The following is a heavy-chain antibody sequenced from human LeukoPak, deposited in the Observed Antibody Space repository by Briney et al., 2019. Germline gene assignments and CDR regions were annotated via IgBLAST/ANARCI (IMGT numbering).Heavy chain of an antibody. V-gene: IGHV1-8*01. CDR1: GYTFTSYD. D-gene: IGHD5-18*01. Sequence: ASVKVSCKASGYTFTSYDINWVRQATGQGLEWMGWMNPNSGNTGYAQKFQGRVTMTRNTSISTAYMELSSLRSEDTAVYYCARAPARGYSYYRNLDYWGQGTLVTVSS. CDR3: ARAPARGYSYYRNLDY. CDR2: MNPNSGNT. J-gene: IGHJ4*02.